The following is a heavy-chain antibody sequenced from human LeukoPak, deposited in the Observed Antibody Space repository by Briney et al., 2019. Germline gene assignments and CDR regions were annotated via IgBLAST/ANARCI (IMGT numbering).Heavy chain of an antibody. CDR3: AKSHSVAQRGYFDY. Sequence: GGSLRLSCAASGFTFSTYATSWVRQAPGKGLEWVSTVANSGVDTYYADSVRGRFTISRDNSRNTVYLQINSLRAEDTAVYYCAKSHSVAQRGYFDYWGQGALVTVSS. J-gene: IGHJ4*02. CDR1: GFTFSTYA. V-gene: IGHV3-23*01. CDR2: VANSGVDT. D-gene: IGHD4-23*01.